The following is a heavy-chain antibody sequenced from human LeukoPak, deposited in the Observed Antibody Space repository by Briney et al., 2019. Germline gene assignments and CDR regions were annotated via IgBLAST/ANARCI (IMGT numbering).Heavy chain of an antibody. Sequence: SETLSLTCTVSGGSISSSSYYWSWIRQPAGKGLEWIGRIHTSGSTNYNPSLKSRVTMSVDTSKNQFSLKLSSVTAADTAIYYCARGTERDRLRWIGYYFDYWGQGSLVTVSS. J-gene: IGHJ4*02. CDR2: IHTSGST. CDR3: ARGTERDRLRWIGYYFDY. CDR1: GGSISSSSYY. D-gene: IGHD4-23*01. V-gene: IGHV4-61*02.